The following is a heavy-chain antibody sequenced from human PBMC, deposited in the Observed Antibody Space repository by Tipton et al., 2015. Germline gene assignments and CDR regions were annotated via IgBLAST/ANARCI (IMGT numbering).Heavy chain of an antibody. V-gene: IGHV4-4*07. Sequence: TLSLTCTVSGDSISTYYWSWIRQPAGKGLEWIGRIYTGGRTNYNPSLKSRVTMSVDTSKNQFSLKLSSVTAADTAVYYCARERITFGGVPQSFDYWGQGTLVTVSS. CDR2: IYTGGRT. CDR3: ARERITFGGVPQSFDY. J-gene: IGHJ4*02. D-gene: IGHD3-16*01. CDR1: GDSISTYY.